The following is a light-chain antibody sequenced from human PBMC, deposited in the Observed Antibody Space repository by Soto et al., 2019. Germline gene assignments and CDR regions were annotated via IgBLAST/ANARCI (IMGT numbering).Light chain of an antibody. CDR1: QSLYNC. CDR2: EAS. Sequence: DIPMTQFPSSLSASIGDRVTISCRASQSLYNCLNWYQQQPGKAPRLLIYEASSLQSDVPSRFSDSGSGTDFNLTISSLQPEDFATYYCQQSYSVLFTFGQGTKLEIK. CDR3: QQSYSVLFT. J-gene: IGKJ2*01. V-gene: IGKV1-39*01.